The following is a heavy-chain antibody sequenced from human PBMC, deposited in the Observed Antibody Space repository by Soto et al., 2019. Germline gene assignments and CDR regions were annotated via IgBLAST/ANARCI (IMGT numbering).Heavy chain of an antibody. V-gene: IGHV4-30-4*01. J-gene: IGHJ4*02. D-gene: IGHD6-6*01. CDR2: IYYSGIT. CDR1: GGSISSGDYY. Sequence: SETLSLTCTVSGGSISSGDYYWSWIRHPPGKGLEWIGYIYYSGITYYNPSLKSRVTISVDTSKNQFSLKLSSVTAADTAVYYCARGIAAPVPDYWGQGTLVTVSS. CDR3: ARGIAAPVPDY.